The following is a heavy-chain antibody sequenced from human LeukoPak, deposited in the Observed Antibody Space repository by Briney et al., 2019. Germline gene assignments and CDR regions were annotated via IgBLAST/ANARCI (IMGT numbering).Heavy chain of an antibody. D-gene: IGHD3-9*01. V-gene: IGHV3-21*01. Sequence: PGGSLRLSCAASGFTFSSYSMNWVRQAPGKGLEWVSSISSSSSYIYYADSVKGRFTISRDNAKNSLYLQMNSLRAEDTAVYYCPRAVRDILTGYYLDYWGQGTLVTVSS. CDR1: GFTFSSYS. CDR2: ISSSSSYI. CDR3: PRAVRDILTGYYLDY. J-gene: IGHJ4*02.